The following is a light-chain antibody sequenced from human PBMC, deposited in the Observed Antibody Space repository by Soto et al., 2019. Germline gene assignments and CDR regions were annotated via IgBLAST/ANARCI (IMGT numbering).Light chain of an antibody. J-gene: IGLJ1*01. CDR3: CSYTGNKVFV. CDR1: SSDIGGNNY. CDR2: EVN. Sequence: QSVLTQPASVSGSLGQTITISCSGTSSDIGGNNYVSWYQQYPGKAPKLLFYEVNIRPSGVSNRFSGSKSGNTASLTISGLQADDAAAYYCCSYTGNKVFVFGTGTKVTV. V-gene: IGLV2-14*01.